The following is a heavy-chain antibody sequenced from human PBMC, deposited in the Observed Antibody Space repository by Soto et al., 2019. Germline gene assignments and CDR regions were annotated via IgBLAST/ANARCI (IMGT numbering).Heavy chain of an antibody. CDR3: AKASRDYSRSSVC. D-gene: IGHD6-6*01. V-gene: IGHV3-23*01. CDR1: GFTFSSYA. CDR2: ITGSADST. Sequence: GGSLRLSCAASGFTFSSYAITWVRRAPGKGLEWVSTITGSADSTYYADSVKGRFTISRDNSKNTLYLQMNRLGAEDTAVYYSAKASRDYSRSSVCWRQGTLDTVSS. J-gene: IGHJ4*02.